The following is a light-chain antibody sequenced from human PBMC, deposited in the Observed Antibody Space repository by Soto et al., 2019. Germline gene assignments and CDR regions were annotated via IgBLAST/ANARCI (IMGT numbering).Light chain of an antibody. CDR2: DVS. Sequence: QSALTQPASVSGSPGQSITISCTGTSNDVGGYNYVSWYQHFPGRAPRLMIYDVSDRPSGISNRFSGSKSGNTASLTISGLQAEDEAEYYCSSYRGSSAVVLFGGGTKVTVL. V-gene: IGLV2-14*03. CDR3: SSYRGSSAVVL. CDR1: SNDVGGYNY. J-gene: IGLJ2*01.